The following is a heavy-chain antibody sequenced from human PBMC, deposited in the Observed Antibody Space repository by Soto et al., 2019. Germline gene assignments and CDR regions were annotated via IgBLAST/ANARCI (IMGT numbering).Heavy chain of an antibody. Sequence: ASVKVSCKASGGTFSSYAISWVRQAPGQGLEWMGGIIPIFGTANYAQKFQGRVTITADESTSTAYMELSSLRSEDTAVYYCARRMTYYDFWSGQPHLEHYCYGMDVWGQGTTVTVSS. J-gene: IGHJ6*02. V-gene: IGHV1-69*13. D-gene: IGHD3-3*01. CDR1: GGTFSSYA. CDR3: ARRMTYYDFWSGQPHLEHYCYGMDV. CDR2: IIPIFGTA.